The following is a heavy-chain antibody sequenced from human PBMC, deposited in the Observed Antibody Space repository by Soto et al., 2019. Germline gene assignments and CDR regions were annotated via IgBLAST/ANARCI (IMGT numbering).Heavy chain of an antibody. J-gene: IGHJ6*02. V-gene: IGHV1-69*13. D-gene: IGHD3-3*01. CDR2: IIPIFGTA. CDR3: ARVLVSPRVKPLRFLEWLLPDYYYGMDV. Sequence: SVKVSCKASGGTFSSYAISWVRQAPGQGLEWMGGIIPIFGTANYAQKFQGRVTITADESTSTAYMELSSLRSEDTAVYYCARVLVSPRVKPLRFLEWLLPDYYYGMDVWGQGTTVTVSS. CDR1: GGTFSSYA.